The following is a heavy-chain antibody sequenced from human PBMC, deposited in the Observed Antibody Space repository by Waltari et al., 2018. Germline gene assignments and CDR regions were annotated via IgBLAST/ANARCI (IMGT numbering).Heavy chain of an antibody. Sequence: EVQMVESGGGLVQPGGSWRLPCGVSGFRWRASWMSWVRQAPGRGLEWLGNIKGDGTETSYVDSVKGRFIISRDNARNTLFLQMNNLGAGDTAVFYCARQGGWTFDIWGQGTVVTVSS. CDR3: ARQGGWTFDI. J-gene: IGHJ3*02. CDR2: IKGDGTET. D-gene: IGHD2-15*01. CDR1: GFRWRASW. V-gene: IGHV3-7*01.